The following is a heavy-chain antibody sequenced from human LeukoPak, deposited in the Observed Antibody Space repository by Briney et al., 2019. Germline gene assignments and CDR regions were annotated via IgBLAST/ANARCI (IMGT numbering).Heavy chain of an antibody. Sequence: GGSLRLSCAASGFTFSSDAVHWVRQSLGKGLECVAVMSYDGFNKYYADSVKGRFTISRDNSKNTLYLQMNSLRAEDTAVYYCAKTKGYSYGYYFDYWGQGTLVTVSS. V-gene: IGHV3-30*18. J-gene: IGHJ4*02. CDR3: AKTKGYSYGYYFDY. D-gene: IGHD5-18*01. CDR1: GFTFSSDA. CDR2: MSYDGFNK.